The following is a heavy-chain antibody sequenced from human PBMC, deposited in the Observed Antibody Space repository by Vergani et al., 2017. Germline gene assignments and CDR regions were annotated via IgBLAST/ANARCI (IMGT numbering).Heavy chain of an antibody. V-gene: IGHV1-3*01. CDR3: ARSYYELLTGSVSDAFDI. Sequence: QVQLVQSGADVKKPGASVKVSCKASGYTFTIHAIHWVRQAPGQRLEWMGWINAGNGKTKYSQRFQGRVTITRDTSASTAYMEVRSLRSEDTAVYYCARSYYELLTGSVSDAFDIWGQGTMVTVSS. CDR1: GYTFTIHA. CDR2: INAGNGKT. D-gene: IGHD3-9*01. J-gene: IGHJ3*02.